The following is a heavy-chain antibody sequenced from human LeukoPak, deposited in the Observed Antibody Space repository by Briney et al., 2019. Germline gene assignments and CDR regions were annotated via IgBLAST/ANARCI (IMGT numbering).Heavy chain of an antibody. D-gene: IGHD6-13*01. CDR3: AKVGATAGTLRIEYFQH. V-gene: IGHV3-23*01. CDR2: ISGNSGTT. J-gene: IGHJ1*01. Sequence: GGSLRLSCAASGVTFSSYGMSWGRQAPGKGLEWVSGISGNSGTTYYADSVKGRFTISRDNSKNTLYLQMNSLRAEDTAVYFCAKVGATAGTLRIEYFQHWGQGTLVTVSS. CDR1: GVTFSSYG.